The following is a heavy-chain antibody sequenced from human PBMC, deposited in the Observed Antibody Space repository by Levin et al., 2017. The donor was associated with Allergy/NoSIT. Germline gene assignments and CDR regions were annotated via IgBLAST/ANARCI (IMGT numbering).Heavy chain of an antibody. CDR3: ARDDPYTTGHYYYGMDV. CDR1: GYTFSSYA. CDR2: INTGNGNT. V-gene: IGHV1-3*04. Sequence: GESLKISCKAFGYTFSSYAIHWVRQAPGQGLEWMGWINTGNGNTKYSQRFQGRVIITRDTSATTAYMELSSLTSEDAALYYCARDDPYTTGHYYYGMDVWGQGTTVTVSS. D-gene: IGHD2-2*02. J-gene: IGHJ6*02.